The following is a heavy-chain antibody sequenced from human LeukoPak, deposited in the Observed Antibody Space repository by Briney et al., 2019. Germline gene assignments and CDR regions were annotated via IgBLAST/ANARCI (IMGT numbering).Heavy chain of an antibody. D-gene: IGHD3-10*01. V-gene: IGHV3-9*01. CDR1: GFTFDDYA. CDR3: AKGYGSGSYFDAFDI. Sequence: GRSLRLSCAASGFTFDDYAMHWVRQAPGKGLEWVSGISWNSGSIGYADSVKDRFTISRDNAKNSLYLQMNSLRAEDTALYYCAKGYGSGSYFDAFDIWGQGTMVTVSS. J-gene: IGHJ3*02. CDR2: ISWNSGSI.